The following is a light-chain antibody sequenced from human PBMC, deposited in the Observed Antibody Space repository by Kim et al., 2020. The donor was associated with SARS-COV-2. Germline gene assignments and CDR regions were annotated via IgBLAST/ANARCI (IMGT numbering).Light chain of an antibody. CDR2: QDS. CDR1: KLGDKY. V-gene: IGLV3-1*01. J-gene: IGLJ2*01. CDR3: QAWDSSTVV. Sequence: SYELTQPPSVSVSPGHTASITCSGNKLGDKYACWYQQKPGQSPVLVIYQDSKRPSGIPERFSGSNSGNTATLPISGTQAMDEADYYYQAWDSSTVVFGGGTQLAGL.